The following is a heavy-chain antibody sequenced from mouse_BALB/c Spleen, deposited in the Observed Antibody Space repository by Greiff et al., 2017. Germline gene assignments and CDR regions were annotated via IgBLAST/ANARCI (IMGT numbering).Heavy chain of an antibody. D-gene: IGHD4-1*01. J-gene: IGHJ1*01. V-gene: IGHV14-3*02. CDR3: ARTGTYRYFDV. Sequence: DVKLQESGAELVKPGASVKLSCTASGFNIKDTYMHWVKQRPEQGLEWIGRIDPANGNTKYDPKFQGKATITADTSSNTAYLQLSSLTSEDTAVYYCARTGTYRYFDVWGAGTTVTVSS. CDR2: IDPANGNT. CDR1: GFNIKDTY.